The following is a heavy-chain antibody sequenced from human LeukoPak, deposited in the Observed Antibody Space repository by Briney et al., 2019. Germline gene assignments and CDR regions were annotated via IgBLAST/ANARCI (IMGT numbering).Heavy chain of an antibody. CDR1: GFTFSDYY. V-gene: IGHV3-11*04. Sequence: PGGSLRLSCAASGFTFSDYYMSWIRQAPGKGLEWVSYISSSGSTIYYADSVKGRFTISRDNAKNSLYLQMNSLRAEDTAVYYCARDGRYDFWPPAWFDPWGQRTLVTVSS. CDR2: ISSSGSTI. J-gene: IGHJ5*02. CDR3: ARDGRYDFWPPAWFDP. D-gene: IGHD3-3*01.